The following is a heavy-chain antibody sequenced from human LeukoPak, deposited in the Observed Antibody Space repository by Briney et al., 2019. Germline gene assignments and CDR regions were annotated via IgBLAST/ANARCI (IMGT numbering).Heavy chain of an antibody. CDR1: GGSISGYF. CDR2: IYATGTT. D-gene: IGHD3-16*02. J-gene: IGHJ1*01. Sequence: SETLSLACTVSGGSISGYFWSWIRQPAGKGLEWIGRIYATGTTNYNPSLKSRVTMSVDTSKNQFSLNLTSVTAADTAVYYCAREGGGSNRCLDWGQGTLVTVSS. V-gene: IGHV4-4*07. CDR3: AREGGGSNRCLD.